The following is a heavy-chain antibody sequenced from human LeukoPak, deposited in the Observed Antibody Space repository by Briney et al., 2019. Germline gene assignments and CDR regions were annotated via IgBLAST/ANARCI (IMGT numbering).Heavy chain of an antibody. D-gene: IGHD3-3*01. V-gene: IGHV5-51*01. J-gene: IGHJ6*02. Sequence: GESLKISCKGSGYSFTSYWIGWVRQMPGKGLEWMGIIYPGDSDTRYSPSFQGQVTISADKSISTAYLQWSSLKASDTAMYYCASSSFQYYDFWSGSYYYYYYGMDVWGQGTTVTVSS. CDR1: GYSFTSYW. CDR2: IYPGDSDT. CDR3: ASSSFQYYDFWSGSYYYYYYGMDV.